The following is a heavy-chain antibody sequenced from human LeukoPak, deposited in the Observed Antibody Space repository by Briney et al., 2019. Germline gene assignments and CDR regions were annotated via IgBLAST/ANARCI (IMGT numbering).Heavy chain of an antibody. D-gene: IGHD6-6*01. J-gene: IGHJ6*02. CDR2: ISAYNGNT. CDR3: ARDPLYSSSLHYYYYYGMDV. V-gene: IGHV1-18*01. CDR1: GYTFTSYG. Sequence: GASVKVSCKASGYTFTSYGISWVRQAPGQGLEWMGWISAYNGNTNYAQKLQGRVTMTTDTSTSTAYMELSSLRSEDTAVYYCARDPLYSSSLHYYYYYGMDVWGQGTTVTVSS.